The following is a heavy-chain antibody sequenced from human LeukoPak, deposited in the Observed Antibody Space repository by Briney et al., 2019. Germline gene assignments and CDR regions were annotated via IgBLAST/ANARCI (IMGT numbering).Heavy chain of an antibody. D-gene: IGHD3-3*01. CDR1: GGTFANYA. Sequence: AVKVSCTASGGTFANYAISWVRTAPGQGLEWMGGIIPIFGTGDSAQKFQGRLTITADESTRTTYMELSSLRSEDTAVYYCAKGHDDFRQFDYWGQGTQVTVSS. J-gene: IGHJ4*02. CDR2: IIPIFGTG. V-gene: IGHV1-69*13. CDR3: AKGHDDFRQFDY.